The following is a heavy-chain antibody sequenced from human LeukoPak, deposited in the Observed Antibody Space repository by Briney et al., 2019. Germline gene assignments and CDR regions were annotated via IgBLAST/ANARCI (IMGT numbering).Heavy chain of an antibody. CDR1: GGSISSSSFF. CDR2: IYYSGTT. J-gene: IGHJ4*02. D-gene: IGHD3-10*01. CDR3: ASGPRGRRDY. Sequence: SETLSLTCTVSGGSISSSSFFWGWIRQPPGKGLEWIGTIYYSGTTYYNPSLTSRATISVDTSKNQFSLRLSSVTAADTAVYYCASGPRGRRDYWGQGTLVTVSS. V-gene: IGHV4-39*01.